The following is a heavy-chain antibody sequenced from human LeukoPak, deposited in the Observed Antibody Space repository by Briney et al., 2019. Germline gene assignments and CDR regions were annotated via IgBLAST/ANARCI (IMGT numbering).Heavy chain of an antibody. J-gene: IGHJ3*02. CDR3: ARDFHYCSGGSCSWDDAFDI. Sequence: GGSLRLSCAASGFTFSDYSMNWVRQAPGKGLEWVSYISSSSSTMFYADSVKGRFTISRDNAKNSLYLQMNSLRVEDTAVYYCARDFHYCSGGSCSWDDAFDIWGQGTMVTVSS. CDR2: ISSSSSTM. V-gene: IGHV3-48*01. CDR1: GFTFSDYS. D-gene: IGHD2-15*01.